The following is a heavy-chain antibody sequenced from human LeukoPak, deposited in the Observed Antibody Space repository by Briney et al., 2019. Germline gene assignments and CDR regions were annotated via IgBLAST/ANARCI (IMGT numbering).Heavy chain of an antibody. CDR1: GYTFTSYG. V-gene: IGHV1-18*01. J-gene: IGHJ5*02. CDR2: ISAYNGNT. Sequence: ASVKVSCKASGYTFTSYGISWVRQASGQGLEWMGWISAYNGNTNYAQKLQGRVTMTTDTSTSTAYMELRSLRSDDTAVYYCARSFVGATPTRWFDPWGQGTLVTVTS. D-gene: IGHD1-26*01. CDR3: ARSFVGATPTRWFDP.